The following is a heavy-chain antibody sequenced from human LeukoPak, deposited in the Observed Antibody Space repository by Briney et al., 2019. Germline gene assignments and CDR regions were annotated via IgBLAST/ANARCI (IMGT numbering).Heavy chain of an antibody. D-gene: IGHD3-3*01. J-gene: IGHJ4*02. CDR2: IKSKTDGRTT. CDR3: TTAFVETAVFDY. CDR1: GFTFSNAW. V-gene: IGHV3-15*01. Sequence: GGSLRLSCAASGFTFSNAWMSWVRQAPGKGLEWVGRIKSKTDGRTTDYAAPVKGRFTISRDDSKNTLYLQMNRLKTEDTAVYYCTTAFVETAVFDYWGQGTLVTVSS.